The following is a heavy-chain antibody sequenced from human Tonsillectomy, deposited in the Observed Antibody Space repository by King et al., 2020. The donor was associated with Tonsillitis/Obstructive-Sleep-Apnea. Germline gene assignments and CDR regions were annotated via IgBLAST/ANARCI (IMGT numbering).Heavy chain of an antibody. CDR3: ARVLTNYYYYYMDV. CDR1: GGSVSSGSYY. V-gene: IGHV4-61*01. J-gene: IGHJ6*03. Sequence: QLQESGPGLVKPSETLSLTCTVSGGSVSSGSYYWSWIRQPPGKGLEWIGYIYYSGSTNYNPSLKSRVTISVDTSKNQFSLKLTSETAADTAVYYCARVLTNYYYYYMDVWGKGTTVTVSS. CDR2: IYYSGST.